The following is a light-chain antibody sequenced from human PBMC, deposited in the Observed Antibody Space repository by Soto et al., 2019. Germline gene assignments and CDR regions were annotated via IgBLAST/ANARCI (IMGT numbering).Light chain of an antibody. J-gene: IGKJ3*01. CDR2: AAS. Sequence: DIQMTQSPSSLSAFLGDRVTITCRASQGISDYLVWYQQKPGKVPKLLIYAASTLQSGVPPRFSGTGSGTDCTLTIGSLEPEDVATYYCRNYYSAPFTFGPGTKVDIK. CDR1: QGISDY. CDR3: RNYYSAPFT. V-gene: IGKV1-27*01.